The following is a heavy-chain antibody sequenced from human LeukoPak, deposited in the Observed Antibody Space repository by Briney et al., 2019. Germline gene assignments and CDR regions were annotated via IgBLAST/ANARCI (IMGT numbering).Heavy chain of an antibody. Sequence: PETLSLTCTVSGGSISSYYWSWIRQPPGKGLEWIGYVYYSGSTNYNPSLKSRVTISVDTSKNQFSLKLSSVTAADTAVYYCARLTTVTGWFDPWGQGTLVTVSS. J-gene: IGHJ5*02. CDR3: ARLTTVTGWFDP. CDR1: GGSISSYY. CDR2: VYYSGST. V-gene: IGHV4-59*08. D-gene: IGHD4-17*01.